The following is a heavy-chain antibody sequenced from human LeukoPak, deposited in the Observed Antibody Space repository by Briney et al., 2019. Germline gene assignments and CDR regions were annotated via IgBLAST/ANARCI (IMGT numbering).Heavy chain of an antibody. V-gene: IGHV1-24*01. Sequence: ASVKVSCKVSGYTLTELSIHWMRQAPGKELEGMGGFDPEDAERIYAQRLEGIVTMTEDPSQDPAYLALSSLRSEGTAVYYCATDKRHYNILTAYFKAEYFQYWGQGTLVTVSA. D-gene: IGHD3-9*01. CDR2: FDPEDAER. CDR1: GYTLTELS. CDR3: ATDKRHYNILTAYFKAEYFQY. J-gene: IGHJ1*01.